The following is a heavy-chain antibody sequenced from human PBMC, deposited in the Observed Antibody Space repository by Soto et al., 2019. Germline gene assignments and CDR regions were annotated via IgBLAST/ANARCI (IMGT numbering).Heavy chain of an antibody. D-gene: IGHD3-22*01. CDR1: GDSVSSGSYY. CDR3: ARGRYDSSGYYFDY. CDR2: IYYSGST. Sequence: TSETLSLTCTVSGDSVSSGSYYWSWIRQPPGKGLEWIGYIYYSGSTNYNPSLKSRVTISVDTSKNQFSLKLSSVTAADTAVYYCARGRYDSSGYYFDYWGQGTLVTVSS. J-gene: IGHJ4*02. V-gene: IGHV4-61*01.